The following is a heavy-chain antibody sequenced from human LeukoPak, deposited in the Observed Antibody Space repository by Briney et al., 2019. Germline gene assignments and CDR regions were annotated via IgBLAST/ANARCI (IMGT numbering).Heavy chain of an antibody. CDR3: ATVDY. Sequence: ASLKVSCEVSRYTLTELSMHSVPQAPGKRLGWRGGFDPEVGETIYTQKFQGRVTMPEGRSPGTACMELSSLRSEDTAVYYGATVDYWGEGTLVTVSS. CDR1: RYTLTELS. J-gene: IGHJ4*02. V-gene: IGHV1-24*01. CDR2: FDPEVGET.